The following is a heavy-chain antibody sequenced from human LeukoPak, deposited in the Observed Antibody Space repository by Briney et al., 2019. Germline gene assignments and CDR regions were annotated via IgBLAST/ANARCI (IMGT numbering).Heavy chain of an antibody. D-gene: IGHD6-13*01. CDR3: ARDRSYSSSWDFDY. CDR2: IIPIFDTA. V-gene: IGHV1-69*06. J-gene: IGHJ4*02. CDR1: GGTFNNYA. Sequence: SVKVSCKASGGTFNNYALNWVRQAPGQGLEWMGRIIPIFDTANYAQKFQGRVTITADKSTSTAYMELRSLRSDDTAVYYCARDRSYSSSWDFDYWGQGTLVTVSS.